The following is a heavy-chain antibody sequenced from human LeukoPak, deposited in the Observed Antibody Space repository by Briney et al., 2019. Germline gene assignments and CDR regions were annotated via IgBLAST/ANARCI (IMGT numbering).Heavy chain of an antibody. V-gene: IGHV3-74*01. D-gene: IGHD1-26*01. Sequence: PGGSLRLSCAASGFTFSSYWMHWVRQAPGKGLVWVSRMNSDGSITNYADSVKGRFTISRDNAKNTLYLQMNSLRVEDTAVYYCIRALIGATDYWGQGTLVTVSS. CDR1: GFTFSSYW. CDR3: IRALIGATDY. CDR2: MNSDGSIT. J-gene: IGHJ4*02.